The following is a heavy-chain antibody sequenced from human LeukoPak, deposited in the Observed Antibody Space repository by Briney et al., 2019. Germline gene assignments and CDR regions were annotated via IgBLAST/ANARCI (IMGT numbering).Heavy chain of an antibody. Sequence: SETLSLTCTVSGGSISSSYWTWIRQPPGKGLEWIGYISYSGSTNYNPSLKSRVTISIDTSKNQFSLKPNSVTAADTAVYYCARADCSTTSCYTPDFWGQGTLVTVSS. CDR2: ISYSGST. V-gene: IGHV4-59*01. CDR3: ARADCSTTSCYTPDF. CDR1: GGSISSSY. D-gene: IGHD2-2*02. J-gene: IGHJ4*02.